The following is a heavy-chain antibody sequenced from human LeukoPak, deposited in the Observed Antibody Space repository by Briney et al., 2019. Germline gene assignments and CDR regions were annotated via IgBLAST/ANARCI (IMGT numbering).Heavy chain of an antibody. CDR3: ARDGGYYFDY. J-gene: IGHJ4*02. CDR2: IYSGGST. V-gene: IGHV3-53*01. D-gene: IGHD3-3*01. CDR1: GFTFSSYA. Sequence: PGGSLRLSCVASGFTFSSYAMSWVRQAPGKGLEWVSVIYSGGSTYYADSVKGRFTISRDNSKNTLYLQMNSLRAEDTAVYYCARDGGYYFDYWGQGTLVTVSS.